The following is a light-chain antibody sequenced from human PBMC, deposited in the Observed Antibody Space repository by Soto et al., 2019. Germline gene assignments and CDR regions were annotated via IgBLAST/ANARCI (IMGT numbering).Light chain of an antibody. J-gene: IGKJ4*01. CDR2: AAS. CDR3: QKYNSAPALT. V-gene: IGKV1-27*01. CDR1: QGISNY. Sequence: DIQMTQSPSSLSASVGDRVTITCRTSQGISNYLAWYQQKPGKVPKLLIYAASTLQSGVPSRFSGSGSGTDFTLTISSLQPEDVATYYCQKYNSAPALTFGGGTKVEIK.